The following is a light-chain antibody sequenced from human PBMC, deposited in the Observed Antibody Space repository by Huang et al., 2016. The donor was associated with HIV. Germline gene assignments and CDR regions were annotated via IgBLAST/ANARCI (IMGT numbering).Light chain of an antibody. CDR1: QSVSSN. V-gene: IGKV3-11*01. CDR3: QQRSNWPPLT. J-gene: IGKJ5*01. Sequence: EIVLTQSPATLSLSPGERATLSRRASQSVSSNVAWYQQKPVQAPRLLIYDASNRATGIPARFSGSGSGTDFTLTISSLEPEDFAVYYCQQRSNWPPLTFGQGTRLEIK. CDR2: DAS.